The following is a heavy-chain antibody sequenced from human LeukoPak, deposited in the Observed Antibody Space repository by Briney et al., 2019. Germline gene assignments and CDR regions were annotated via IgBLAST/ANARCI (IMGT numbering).Heavy chain of an antibody. J-gene: IGHJ5*02. CDR3: ARLLTGTTPWFDP. D-gene: IGHD1-7*01. CDR2: IYPGDSDT. CDR1: GYSFTSYW. Sequence: GESLKISCKGSGYSFTSYWIGWVRQMPGKGLEWMGIIYPGDSDTRYSPSFQGQVTISADKSISTAYLQWGSLKASDTAMYYCARLLTGTTPWFDPWGQGTLVTVSS. V-gene: IGHV5-51*01.